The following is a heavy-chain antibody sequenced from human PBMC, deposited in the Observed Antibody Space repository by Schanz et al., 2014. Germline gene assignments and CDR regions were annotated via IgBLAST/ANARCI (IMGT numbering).Heavy chain of an antibody. Sequence: GGSLRLSCAGSGFTFADYYMTWIRQAPGKGLEWISYVSSYDTTVSYADSVKGRFTISRDNAKNSVYLQMNSLRVEDTAVYYCARYGFRKFGVVYGLAVWGQGTTVTVS. J-gene: IGHJ6*02. CDR3: ARYGFRKFGVVYGLAV. V-gene: IGHV3-11*01. CDR2: VSSYDTTV. D-gene: IGHD3-3*01. CDR1: GFTFADYY.